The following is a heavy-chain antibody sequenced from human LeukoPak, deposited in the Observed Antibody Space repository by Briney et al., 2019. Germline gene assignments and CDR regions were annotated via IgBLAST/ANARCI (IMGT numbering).Heavy chain of an antibody. J-gene: IGHJ4*02. CDR1: GYSISSSNW. V-gene: IGHV2-5*02. CDR2: IYWDDDK. D-gene: IGHD6-13*01. Sequence: TLSLTCAVSGYSISSSNWWGWIRQPPGKGLEWLALIYWDDDKRYSPSLKSRLTITKDTSKNQVVLTMTNMDPVDTATYYCAHRDSSSWYYFDYWGQGTLVTVSS. CDR3: AHRDSSSWYYFDY.